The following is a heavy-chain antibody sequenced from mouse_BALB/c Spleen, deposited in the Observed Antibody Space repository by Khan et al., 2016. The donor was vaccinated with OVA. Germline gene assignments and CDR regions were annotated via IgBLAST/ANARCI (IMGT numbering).Heavy chain of an antibody. CDR2: INYSGST. D-gene: IGHD3-3*01. CDR3: ARGRAY. CDR1: GYSITSDYA. J-gene: IGHJ3*01. V-gene: IGHV3-2*02. Sequence: EVQLQESGPGLVKPSQSLSLTCTVTGYSITSDYAWKWIRQFPGNKLEWMGYINYSGSTSYTPSLNSRISITRDTSKNRFFLQLNSVTTEDTSTYYCARGRAYWGQGTLVTVSA.